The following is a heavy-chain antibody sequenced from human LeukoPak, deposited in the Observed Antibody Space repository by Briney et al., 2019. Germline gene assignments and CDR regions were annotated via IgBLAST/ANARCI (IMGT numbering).Heavy chain of an antibody. CDR3: ASSRYDSSGYYGIIGY. Sequence: GGSLRLSCAASGFTFSSYSMNWVRQAPGKGLEWVSSISRSSNYKYYADSVKGRFTISRDNAKNSLYLQMSSLRAEDTALYYCASSRYDSSGYYGIIGYWGQGTLVTVSS. D-gene: IGHD3-22*01. V-gene: IGHV3-21*01. CDR2: ISRSSNYK. CDR1: GFTFSSYS. J-gene: IGHJ4*02.